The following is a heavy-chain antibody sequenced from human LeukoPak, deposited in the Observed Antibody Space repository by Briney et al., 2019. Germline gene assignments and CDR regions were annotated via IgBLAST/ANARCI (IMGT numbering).Heavy chain of an antibody. CDR2: IYPGDSDT. CDR1: GYRFTSYW. J-gene: IGHJ4*02. Sequence: GESLKISCKGSGYRFTSYWIGWVRQMPGKGLEWMGIIYPGDSDTRYSPSFQGQVTISADKSISTAYLQWSSLKASDTAMYYCARHYDILTGYPDTIDYWGQGTLVTVSS. D-gene: IGHD3-9*01. V-gene: IGHV5-51*01. CDR3: ARHYDILTGYPDTIDY.